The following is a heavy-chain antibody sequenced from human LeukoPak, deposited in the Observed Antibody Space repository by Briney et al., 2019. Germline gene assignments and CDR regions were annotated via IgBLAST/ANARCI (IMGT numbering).Heavy chain of an antibody. D-gene: IGHD6-13*01. CDR2: INHSGST. CDR1: GGSFSGYY. Sequence: SETLSLTCAVYGGSFSGYYWSWIRQPPGKGLEWIGEINHSGSTNYNPSLKSRVTISVDTSKNQFSLKLSSVTAADTAVYYCARVQQQLVPHWFVPWGQGTLVTVSS. V-gene: IGHV4-34*01. CDR3: ARVQQQLVPHWFVP. J-gene: IGHJ5*02.